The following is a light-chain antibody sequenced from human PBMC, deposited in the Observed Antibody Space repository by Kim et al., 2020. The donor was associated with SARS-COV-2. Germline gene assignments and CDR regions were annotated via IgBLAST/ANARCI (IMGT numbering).Light chain of an antibody. CDR3: QQYNNWLWT. Sequence: EIVMTQSPATLSVSPGERATLSCRASQSVNSNLAWYQQKPGQAPRLLIYGASGRATGIPARFSGSGFGTEFTLTISSLQSEDFAVYYCQQYNNWLWTFGQGTKLEI. V-gene: IGKV3-15*01. CDR2: GAS. J-gene: IGKJ2*02. CDR1: QSVNSN.